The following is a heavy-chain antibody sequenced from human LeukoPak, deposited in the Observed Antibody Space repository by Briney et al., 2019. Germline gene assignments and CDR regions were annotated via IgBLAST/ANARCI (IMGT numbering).Heavy chain of an antibody. CDR3: ARDRRYYYDSSGYQD. CDR1: GFTVSSNY. CDR2: IYSGGST. J-gene: IGHJ4*02. V-gene: IGHV3-53*01. D-gene: IGHD3-22*01. Sequence: GGSLRLSCAASGFTVSSNYMSWVRQAPGKGLEWVSVIYSGGSTYYADSVKGRFTISRDNSKNTLYLQMNSLGAEDTAVHYCARDRRYYYDSSGYQDWGQGTLVTVSS.